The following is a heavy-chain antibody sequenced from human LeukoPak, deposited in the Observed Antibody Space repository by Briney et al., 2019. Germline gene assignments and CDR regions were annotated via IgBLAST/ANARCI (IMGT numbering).Heavy chain of an antibody. V-gene: IGHV3-66*01. J-gene: IGHJ4*02. CDR3: ARVVAAAGTVI. Sequence: PGGSLRLSCAASGFTVSSNYMSWVRQAPGQGLEWVSVIYSGGSTYYADSVKGRFTIPRDNSKNTLYLQMDSLRAEDTAVYYCARVVAAAGTVIWGQGTLVTVSS. CDR2: IYSGGST. CDR1: GFTVSSNY. D-gene: IGHD6-13*01.